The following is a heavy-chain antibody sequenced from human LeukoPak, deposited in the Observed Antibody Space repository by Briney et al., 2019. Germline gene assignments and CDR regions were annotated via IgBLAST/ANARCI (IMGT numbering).Heavy chain of an antibody. J-gene: IGHJ4*02. Sequence: GGSLILSCAASGFTFSSYGMHWVRQAPGKGLEWVAVISYDGSNKHYEDSVKGRFTISRDNSKNTLYLQMNSLRAEDTAVYYCAKDPSSGWYYFDYWGQGTLVTVSS. D-gene: IGHD6-19*01. CDR1: GFTFSSYG. V-gene: IGHV3-30*18. CDR2: ISYDGSNK. CDR3: AKDPSSGWYYFDY.